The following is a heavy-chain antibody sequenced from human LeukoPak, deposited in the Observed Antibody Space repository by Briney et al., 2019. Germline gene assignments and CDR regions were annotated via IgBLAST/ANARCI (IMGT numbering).Heavy chain of an antibody. Sequence: SETLSLTCAVSGYSISSSNWWGWIRQPPGKGLEWIGYIYYSGSTYYNPSLKSRVTMSVDTSKNQSSLKLSSVTAVDTAVYYCARNVGDSGSYAVAFDIWGQGTMVTVSS. D-gene: IGHD1-26*01. V-gene: IGHV4-28*01. CDR3: ARNVGDSGSYAVAFDI. CDR1: GYSISSSNW. J-gene: IGHJ3*02. CDR2: IYYSGST.